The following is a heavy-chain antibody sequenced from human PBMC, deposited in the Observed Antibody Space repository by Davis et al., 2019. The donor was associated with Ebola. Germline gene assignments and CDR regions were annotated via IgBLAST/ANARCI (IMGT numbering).Heavy chain of an antibody. D-gene: IGHD3-3*01. CDR1: GFTFSSYG. CDR3: ARVSAYYDFWSGPRYNWFDP. J-gene: IGHJ5*02. V-gene: IGHV3-30*03. CDR2: ISYDGGNK. Sequence: GESLKISCAASGFTFSSYGMHWVRQAPGKGLEWVAVISYDGGNKYYADSVKGRFTISRDNSKNTLYLQMNSLRAEDTAVYYCARVSAYYDFWSGPRYNWFDPWGQGTLVTVSS.